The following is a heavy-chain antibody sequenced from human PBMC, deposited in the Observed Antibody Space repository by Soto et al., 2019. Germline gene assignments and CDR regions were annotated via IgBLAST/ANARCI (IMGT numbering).Heavy chain of an antibody. CDR3: ARDGQQLVKGGYYYYYGMDV. J-gene: IGHJ6*02. D-gene: IGHD6-13*01. Sequence: GGSLRLSCAAPGFTVSSNYMSWVRQAPGKGLEWVSVIYSGGSTYYADSVKGRFTISRDNSKNTLYLQMNSLRAEDTAVYYCARDGQQLVKGGYYYYYGMDVWGQGTTVTVSS. CDR1: GFTVSSNY. V-gene: IGHV3-53*01. CDR2: IYSGGST.